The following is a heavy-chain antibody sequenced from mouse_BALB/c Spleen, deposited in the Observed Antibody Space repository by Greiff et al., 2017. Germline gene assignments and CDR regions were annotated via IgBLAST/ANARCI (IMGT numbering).Heavy chain of an antibody. CDR1: GFTFNTYA. Sequence: EVQGVESGGGLVQPKGSLKLSCAASGFTFNTYAMNWVRQAPGKGLEWVARIRSKSNNYATYYADSVKDRLTISRDDSQSMLYLQMNNLKTEDTAMYYCVRLGNYYLDYWGQGTTLTVSS. V-gene: IGHV10-1*02. CDR2: IRSKSNNYAT. CDR3: VRLGNYYLDY. J-gene: IGHJ2*01. D-gene: IGHD2-1*01.